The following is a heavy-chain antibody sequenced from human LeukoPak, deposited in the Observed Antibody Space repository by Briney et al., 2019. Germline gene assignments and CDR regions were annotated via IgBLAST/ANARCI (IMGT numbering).Heavy chain of an antibody. Sequence: GGSLRLSCAASGFTFSSYSMNWVCQALGKGLEWVSSISSSSSYIYYADSVKGRFTISRDNAKSSLYLQMNSLRAEDTAVYYCVRVGYGGYSGYFDYWGQGTLVTVSS. CDR2: ISSSSSYI. CDR3: VRVGYGGYSGYFDY. J-gene: IGHJ4*02. CDR1: GFTFSSYS. V-gene: IGHV3-21*01. D-gene: IGHD4-23*01.